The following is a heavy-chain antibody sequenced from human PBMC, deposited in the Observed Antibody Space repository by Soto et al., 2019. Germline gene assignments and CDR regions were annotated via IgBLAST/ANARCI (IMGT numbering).Heavy chain of an antibody. Sequence: QVQLVQSGAEVLKPGSSVKLSCKTSGDTFDTFAISWVRQAPGQGLEWMGGIIPIFRTPDYTQKFQGRGTITAHVSTSTAYRELSSRRSEDTAVYYWARDKGRGQLGGNYFYALDVWCQGTTVTVSS. CDR1: GDTFDTFA. D-gene: IGHD1-1*01. J-gene: IGHJ6*02. V-gene: IGHV1-69*12. CDR3: ARDKGRGQLGGNYFYALDV. CDR2: IIPIFRTP.